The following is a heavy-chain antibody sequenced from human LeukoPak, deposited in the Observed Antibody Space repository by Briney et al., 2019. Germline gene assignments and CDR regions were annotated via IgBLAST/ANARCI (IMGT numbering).Heavy chain of an antibody. J-gene: IGHJ5*02. CDR2: INPSGGST. CDR3: AREYDQLLMTFDP. CDR1: GYTFTSYY. V-gene: IGHV1-46*01. D-gene: IGHD2-15*01. Sequence: ASVTVSCKASGYTFTSYYMHWVRQAPGQGLEGMGIINPSGGSTSYAQKFQGRVTMTRDMSTSTVYMELSSLRSEDTAVYYCAREYDQLLMTFDPWGQGTLVTVSS.